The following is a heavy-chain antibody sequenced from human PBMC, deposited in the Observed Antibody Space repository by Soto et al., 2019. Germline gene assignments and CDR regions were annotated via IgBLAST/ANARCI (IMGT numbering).Heavy chain of an antibody. CDR3: ERLNGTPDAFDI. CDR2: ISSSSSYI. D-gene: IGHD1-20*01. Sequence: PGGSLRLSCAASGFTFSSYSMNWVRQAPGKGLEWVSSISSSSSYIYYADSVRGRFTTSRDNAKNSLYLQMNSLRAEDTAVYYCERLNGTPDAFDIWGQGTMVTVSS. V-gene: IGHV3-21*01. CDR1: GFTFSSYS. J-gene: IGHJ3*02.